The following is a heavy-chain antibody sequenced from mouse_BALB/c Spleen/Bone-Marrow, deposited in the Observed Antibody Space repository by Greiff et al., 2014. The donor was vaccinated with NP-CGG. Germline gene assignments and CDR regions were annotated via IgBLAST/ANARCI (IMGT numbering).Heavy chain of an antibody. J-gene: IGHJ2*01. CDR2: IFPGTSTT. CDR3: ARKGISTVIATAYYFDY. Sequence: QVQLQQPGAELVKPGASVKLSCKTSGYTFTSYWIQWVKQRPGQGLGWIGEIFPGTSTTYYNEKFKDKATLTIDTSSSTAYMQLSSLTSEDSAVYFCARKGISTVIATAYYFDYWGQGSTLTVSS. V-gene: IGHV1S132*01. CDR1: GYTFTSYW. D-gene: IGHD2-4*01.